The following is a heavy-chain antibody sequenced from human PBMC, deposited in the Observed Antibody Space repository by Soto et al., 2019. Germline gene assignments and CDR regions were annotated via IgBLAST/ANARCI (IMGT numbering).Heavy chain of an antibody. D-gene: IGHD1-26*01. Sequence: SETLSLTCSVSGGSMTSYYWSWIQQPPGKGLEWIGYVFYSGSTNYNPSLKSRLTISIDRSKNQFSLKLTSVTAADTAMYFCAREDGARPFFDDWGQGTLVTVSS. CDR3: AREDGARPFFDD. CDR2: VFYSGST. V-gene: IGHV4-59*01. J-gene: IGHJ4*02. CDR1: GGSMTSYY.